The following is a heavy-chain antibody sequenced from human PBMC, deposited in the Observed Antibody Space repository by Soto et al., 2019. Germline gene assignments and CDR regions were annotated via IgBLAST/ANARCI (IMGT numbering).Heavy chain of an antibody. CDR2: MNPFIGSQ. V-gene: IGHV1-69*01. CDR3: AQKVGGPCSGIGCCIFDY. Sequence: HVQLVQSGAEVKKPGSSVKVSCKASGGSFTNYLIGWVRHAPGQGLEWLGVMNPFIGSQDYSQKFQGRGSITADESRTTAYSDLRGLRSEDTAVYYWAQKVGGPCSGIGCCIFDYWGQGPLV. CDR1: GGSFTNYL. D-gene: IGHD2-15*01. J-gene: IGHJ4*02.